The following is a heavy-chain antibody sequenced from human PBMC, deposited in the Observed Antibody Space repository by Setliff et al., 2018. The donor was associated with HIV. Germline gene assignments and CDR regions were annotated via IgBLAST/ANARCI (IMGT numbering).Heavy chain of an antibody. V-gene: IGHV1-69*13. J-gene: IGHJ4*02. CDR3: ARIPNHSSGFDY. CDR1: GDTFNNYG. Sequence: ASVKVSCKVSGDTFNNYGLNWVRQAPGQGLEWMGGIVPILNTGNYAPKFQGRVTITADESTTTAYMELSSLRSEDTAVYYCARIPNHSSGFDYWGQGTPVTVSS. D-gene: IGHD3-22*01. CDR2: IVPILNTG.